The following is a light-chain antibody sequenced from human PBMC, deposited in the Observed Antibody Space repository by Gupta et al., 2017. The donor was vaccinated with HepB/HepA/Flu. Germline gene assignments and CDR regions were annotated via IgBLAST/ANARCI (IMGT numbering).Light chain of an antibody. CDR1: QSVSSSY. CDR2: GAS. Sequence: EIVLTQSPGTLSLSPGERATLSCRASQSVSSSYLAWYQQKPGQAPRLLIYGASSRATGIPDRFSGSGSGTDFTLTISRLEPEDFAVYYCQQYCSSPITFGPGTRLEIK. CDR3: QQYCSSPIT. J-gene: IGKJ5*01. V-gene: IGKV3-20*01.